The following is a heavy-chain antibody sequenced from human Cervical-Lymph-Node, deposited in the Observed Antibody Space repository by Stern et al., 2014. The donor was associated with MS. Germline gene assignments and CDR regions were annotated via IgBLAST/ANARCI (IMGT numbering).Heavy chain of an antibody. CDR3: AHLHLLRYSSSWYRVYWFDP. CDR1: GFSLSTSGVG. Sequence: QVTLRESGPTLVKPTQTLTLTCTFSGFSLSTSGVGVGWIRQPPGKALEWLALIYWGDDKRYSPSLKSRLTITKDTSKNQVVLTMTNMDPVDTATYYCAHLHLLRYSSSWYRVYWFDPWGQGTLVTVSS. J-gene: IGHJ5*02. CDR2: IYWGDDK. D-gene: IGHD6-13*01. V-gene: IGHV2-5*02.